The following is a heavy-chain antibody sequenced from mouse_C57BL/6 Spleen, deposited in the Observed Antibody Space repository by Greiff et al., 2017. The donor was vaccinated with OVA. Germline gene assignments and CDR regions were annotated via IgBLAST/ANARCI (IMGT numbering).Heavy chain of an antibody. V-gene: IGHV5-6*02. Sequence: EVKLVESGGDLVKPGGSLKLSCAASGFTFSSYGMSWVRQTPDKRLEWVATISSGGSYTYYPDSVKGRFTISRDNAKNTLYLQMSSLKSEDTAMYYCARRDDGYYGFAYWGQGTLVTVSA. CDR1: GFTFSSYG. J-gene: IGHJ3*01. CDR2: ISSGGSYT. D-gene: IGHD2-3*01. CDR3: ARRDDGYYGFAY.